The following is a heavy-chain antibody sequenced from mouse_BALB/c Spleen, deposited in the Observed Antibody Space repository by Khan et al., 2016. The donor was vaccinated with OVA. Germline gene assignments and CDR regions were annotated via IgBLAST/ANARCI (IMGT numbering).Heavy chain of an antibody. CDR2: ISYSGST. D-gene: IGHD4-1*01. CDR3: ASELGRYYAMDY. J-gene: IGHJ4*01. Sequence: EVQLKESGPGLVKPSQSLSLTCTVTGYSITSDYAWNWIRQFPGNKLEWMGYISYSGSTTYNPSLKSRISITRDTSKNQFFLQLNSVTTEDTATXFCASELGRYYAMDYWGQGTSVTVSS. V-gene: IGHV3-2*02. CDR1: GYSITSDYA.